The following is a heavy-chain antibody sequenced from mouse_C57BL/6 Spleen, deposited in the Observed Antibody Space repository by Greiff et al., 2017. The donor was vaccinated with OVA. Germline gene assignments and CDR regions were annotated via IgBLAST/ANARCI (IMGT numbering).Heavy chain of an antibody. J-gene: IGHJ2*01. CDR1: GYTFTDYY. V-gene: IGHV1-26*01. CDR3: ASRLLLDY. CDR2: INPNNGGT. Sequence: VQLQQSGPELVKPGASVKISCKASGYTFTDYYMNWVKQSHGKSLEWIGDINPNNGGTSYNQKFKGKATLTVDKSSSTAYMELRSLTSEDSAVYYCASRLLLDYWGQGTTLTVSS. D-gene: IGHD1-1*01.